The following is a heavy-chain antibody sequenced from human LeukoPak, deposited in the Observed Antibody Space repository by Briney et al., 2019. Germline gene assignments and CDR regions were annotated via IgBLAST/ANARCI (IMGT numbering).Heavy chain of an antibody. V-gene: IGHV3-23*01. Sequence: GGSLRLSCAASGFTFSSYAMSWVPPAPGQGLEWVSAISGSGGSTYYADSVKGRFTISRDNSKNTLYLQMNSLRAEDTAVYYCARDRTAMVRGVIGGFFDYWGQGTLVTVSS. J-gene: IGHJ4*02. D-gene: IGHD3-10*01. CDR1: GFTFSSYA. CDR3: ARDRTAMVRGVIGGFFDY. CDR2: ISGSGGST.